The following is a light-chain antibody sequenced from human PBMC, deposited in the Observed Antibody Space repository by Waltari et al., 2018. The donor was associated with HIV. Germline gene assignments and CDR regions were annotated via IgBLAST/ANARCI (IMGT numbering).Light chain of an antibody. V-gene: IGKV1-5*03. CDR2: QAS. Sequence: DIQMTQSPSALSPFVGDRVTITCRASESISSRLAWYQQKPGKAPKLLISQASSLESGVPSRFSGSGSGTQFTLTISLLQPDDFATYYCQQYIDYWTFGQGTKVEIK. CDR1: ESISSR. CDR3: QQYIDYWT. J-gene: IGKJ1*01.